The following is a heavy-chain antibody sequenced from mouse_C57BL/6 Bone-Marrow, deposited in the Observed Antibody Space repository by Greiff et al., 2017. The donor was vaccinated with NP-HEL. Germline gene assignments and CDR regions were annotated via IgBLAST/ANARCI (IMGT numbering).Heavy chain of an antibody. Sequence: VQLQQSGPVLVKPGASVKMSCKASGYTFTDYYMNWVKQSHGKSLEWIGVINPYNGGTSYNQKFKGKATLTVDKSSSTAYMELNSLTSEDSAVYYCARWVELGWFAYWGQGTLVTVSA. CDR1: GYTFTDYY. V-gene: IGHV1-19*01. CDR3: ARWVELGWFAY. CDR2: INPYNGGT. D-gene: IGHD4-1*01. J-gene: IGHJ3*01.